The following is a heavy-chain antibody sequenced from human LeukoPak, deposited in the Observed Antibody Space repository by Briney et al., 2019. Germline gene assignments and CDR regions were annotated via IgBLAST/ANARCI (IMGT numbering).Heavy chain of an antibody. V-gene: IGHV3-23*01. CDR3: AKAAGYDSRDDAFDI. CDR2: IVSSGDST. Sequence: GGSLRLSCAASGFTFSSYAMSWVRQAPGKGLEWVSAIVSSGDSTYYADSVKGRFTISRDNSKNTLYLQMNRLRAEDTALYYCAKAAGYDSRDDAFDIWGQGTMVTVSS. CDR1: GFTFSSYA. D-gene: IGHD3-22*01. J-gene: IGHJ3*02.